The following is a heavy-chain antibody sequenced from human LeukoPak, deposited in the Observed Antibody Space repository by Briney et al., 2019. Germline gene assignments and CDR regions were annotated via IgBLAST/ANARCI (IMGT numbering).Heavy chain of an antibody. Sequence: SETLSLTCAVYGGSFSGYYWSWIRQPPGRGLEWIGEINHSGSTNYNPSLKSRVTISVDTSKNQFSLKLSSVTAADTAVYYCASREYYYDSSGEFIFDYWGQGTLVTVSS. CDR1: GGSFSGYY. CDR3: ASREYYYDSSGEFIFDY. D-gene: IGHD3-22*01. J-gene: IGHJ4*02. CDR2: INHSGST. V-gene: IGHV4-34*01.